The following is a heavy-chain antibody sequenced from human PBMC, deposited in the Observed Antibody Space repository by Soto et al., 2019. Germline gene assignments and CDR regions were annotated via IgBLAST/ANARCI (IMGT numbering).Heavy chain of an antibody. J-gene: IGHJ5*02. V-gene: IGHV4-39*01. Sequence: QLQLQESGPGLVKPSETLSLTCTVSGGSISSSSYYWGWIRQPPGKGLEWIGSIYYSGSTYYNPSLKSRVTISVDTSKNQFSLKLSSVTAADTAVYYCASHLGYCSSTSCYAGFVLDYNWFDPWGQGTLVTVSS. CDR1: GGSISSSSYY. CDR3: ASHLGYCSSTSCYAGFVLDYNWFDP. D-gene: IGHD2-2*01. CDR2: IYYSGST.